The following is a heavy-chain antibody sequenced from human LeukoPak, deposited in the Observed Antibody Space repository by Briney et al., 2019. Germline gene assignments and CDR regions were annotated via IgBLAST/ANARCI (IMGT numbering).Heavy chain of an antibody. CDR3: ARGAADDY. J-gene: IGHJ4*02. V-gene: IGHV7-4-1*02. Sequence: ASVKVSCKASGYTFTNYAMNWVRQAPGQGLEWMGFIYTNTGIPTYAQGFTGRFVFSLDTSVSTTYLQISSLGAEDTAVYYCARGAADDYWGQGTLVTVSS. D-gene: IGHD6-13*01. CDR1: GYTFTNYA. CDR2: IYTNTGIP.